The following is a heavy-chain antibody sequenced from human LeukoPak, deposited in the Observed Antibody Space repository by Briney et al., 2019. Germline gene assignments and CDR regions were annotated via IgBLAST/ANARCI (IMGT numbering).Heavy chain of an antibody. J-gene: IGHJ6*03. D-gene: IGHD3-9*01. V-gene: IGHV3-48*04. CDR3: ARSTQPRLRYFDWAKNYYMDV. CDR1: GFTFSSYW. Sequence: PGGSLRLSCAASGFTFSSYWMSWVRQAPGKGLEWVSYISSSGSTIYYADSVKGRFTISRDNAKNSQYLQMNSLRAEDTAVYYCARSTQPRLRYFDWAKNYYMDVWGKGTTVTISS. CDR2: ISSSGSTI.